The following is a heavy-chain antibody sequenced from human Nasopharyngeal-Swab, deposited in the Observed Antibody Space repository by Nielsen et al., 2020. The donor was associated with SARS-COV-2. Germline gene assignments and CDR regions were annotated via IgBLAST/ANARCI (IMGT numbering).Heavy chain of an antibody. D-gene: IGHD3/OR15-3a*01. V-gene: IGHV4-59*01. CDR3: TRWVPFRRGTGLPSFYYFGMDV. Sequence: SETLSLTCTVSGDSISPNYWSWIRQSSGKRLEGIGDIDYTGRADYSPFLRTRVTISVDRSKDRFSLELTSMTTANTALDYCTRWVPFRRGTGLPSFYYFGMDVWGQGTTVTVSS. CDR1: GDSISPNY. CDR2: IDYTGRA. J-gene: IGHJ6*02.